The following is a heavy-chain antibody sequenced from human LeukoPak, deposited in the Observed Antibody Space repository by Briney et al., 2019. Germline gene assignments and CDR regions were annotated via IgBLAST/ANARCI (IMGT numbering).Heavy chain of an antibody. V-gene: IGHV1-18*01. CDR2: INAYNDNT. Sequence: ASVKVSCKASGYTFTSYGISWVRQAPGQGLEWMGWINAYNDNTNYAQKLQGRVTMTTDTSTSTAYMELRSLRSDDTAVYYCARDRSRIAVWFGGVWGQGTLVTVSS. CDR3: ARDRSRIAVWFGGV. D-gene: IGHD3-10*01. J-gene: IGHJ4*02. CDR1: GYTFTSYG.